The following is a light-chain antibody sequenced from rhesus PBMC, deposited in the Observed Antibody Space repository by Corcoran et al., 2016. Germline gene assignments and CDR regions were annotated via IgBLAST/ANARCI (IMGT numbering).Light chain of an antibody. J-gene: IGKJ4*01. CDR2: AAS. CDR3: QHSYGTPPT. CDR1: ENVNNY. Sequence: DIQMTQSPSSLSASVGDRVTITCRASENVNNYLHWYQPKPGKAPKLLIYAASTLQSGVPSRFSGRGSGTDYTFTISSLQPEDVATYYCQHSYGTPPTFGGGTKVEIK. V-gene: IGKV1-74*01.